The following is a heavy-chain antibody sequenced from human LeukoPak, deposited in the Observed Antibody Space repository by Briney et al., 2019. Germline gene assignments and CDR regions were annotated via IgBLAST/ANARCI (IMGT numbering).Heavy chain of an antibody. Sequence: GGSLSLSCIASGLLLNKYGMLGVRQAPGKGLEWVAVIWYDGSNKYYADSVRGRFTISRDNSKNTLYLQMNSLRAEDTAVYYCARDWDRWSSASSSWYDSWGQGTLVTVSS. V-gene: IGHV3-33*01. CDR2: IWYDGSNK. D-gene: IGHD1-26*01. CDR3: ARDWDRWSSASSSWYDS. CDR1: GLLLNKYG. J-gene: IGHJ5*01.